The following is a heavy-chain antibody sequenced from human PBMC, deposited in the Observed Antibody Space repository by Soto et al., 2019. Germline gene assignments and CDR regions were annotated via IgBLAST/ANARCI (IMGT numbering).Heavy chain of an antibody. D-gene: IGHD2-21*02. CDR2: VYYTGST. J-gene: IGHJ5*02. CDR3: VRTAREGAVAPHWFDR. CDR1: GASIRSTGYY. Sequence: SETLSLTCTVSGASIRSTGYYWSWIRQAPGKGLEWIGYVYYTGSTYYNPSLMSRLTISVDTSKNQFSLKLTSVTAAETAVYYCVRTAREGAVAPHWFDRWGQGTQVTVSS. V-gene: IGHV4-30-4*01.